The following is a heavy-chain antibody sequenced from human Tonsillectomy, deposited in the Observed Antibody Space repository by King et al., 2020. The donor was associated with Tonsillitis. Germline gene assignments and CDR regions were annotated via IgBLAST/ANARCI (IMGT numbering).Heavy chain of an antibody. Sequence: QLVQSGGGVVQPGRSLRLSCAASGFPFSSYGMHWVRQAPGKGLEWVAVVSFDGRRQHYADSVKGRFTISRDSSENTLYLEMNSLRVEDTAVYYCAREALYSSAWGIEYWGQGTLVTVSS. D-gene: IGHD6-19*01. CDR3: AREALYSSAWGIEY. J-gene: IGHJ4*02. V-gene: IGHV3-33*05. CDR2: VSFDGRRQ. CDR1: GFPFSSYG.